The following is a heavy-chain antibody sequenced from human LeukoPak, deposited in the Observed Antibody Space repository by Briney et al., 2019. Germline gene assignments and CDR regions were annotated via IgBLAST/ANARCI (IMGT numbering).Heavy chain of an antibody. V-gene: IGHV3-64*01. CDR3: AREPATGVTGSWYYDY. D-gene: IGHD6-13*01. CDR2: ISSDGGST. J-gene: IGHJ4*02. Sequence: GGSLRLSCAASGFTFSNSAIHWVRQAPGKGLDYVSAISSDGGSTFYANSVKGRFTISRDNSKDTVSLQMGSLTTEDMAVYYCAREPATGVTGSWYYDYWGQGTLVTVSS. CDR1: GFTFSNSA.